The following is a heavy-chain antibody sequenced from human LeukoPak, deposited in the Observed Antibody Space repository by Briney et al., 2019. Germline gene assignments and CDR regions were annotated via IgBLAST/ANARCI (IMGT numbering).Heavy chain of an antibody. CDR2: IWYDGSNK. CDR3: ARDRGELSYYYYGMDV. J-gene: IGHJ6*02. D-gene: IGHD1-26*01. Sequence: GGSLRLSCAASGFTFSSYGMHWVRQAPGKGLEWVAVIWYDGSNKYYADSVKGRFTISRDNSKNTLYLQMNSLRAEDTAVYYCARDRGELSYYYYGMDVWGQGTTVTVSS. CDR1: GFTFSSYG. V-gene: IGHV3-33*01.